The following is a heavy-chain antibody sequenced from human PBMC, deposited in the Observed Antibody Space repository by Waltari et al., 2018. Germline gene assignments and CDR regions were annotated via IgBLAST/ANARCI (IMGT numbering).Heavy chain of an antibody. CDR1: GGSTSLYY. CDR2: IYYNGGT. Sequence: QVQLQESGPGLVKPSETLSLTCPVSGGSTSLYYWSWIRQAPGKGLEWIGYIYYNGGTNYNPSLASRAIISVDKSKNQFSLKLNSVTAADTAVYYCARGPGRRTFDYWGLGTLVTVSS. V-gene: IGHV4-59*12. CDR3: ARGPGRRTFDY. J-gene: IGHJ4*02.